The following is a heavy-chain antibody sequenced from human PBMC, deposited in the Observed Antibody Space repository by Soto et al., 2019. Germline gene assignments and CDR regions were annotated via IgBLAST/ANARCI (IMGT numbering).Heavy chain of an antibody. CDR2: IHDSGST. Sequence: PSETLALTCAVSGASICTSNWWSWVRQSPGKGLEWIGEIHDSGSTKYNPSLKSRVTISLDKSKNQFSLNVSSVTAADTAVYYCARDKITGLFDYWGQGTLVTVYS. D-gene: IGHD1-1*01. V-gene: IGHV4-4*02. CDR3: ARDKITGLFDY. CDR1: GASICTSNW. J-gene: IGHJ4*02.